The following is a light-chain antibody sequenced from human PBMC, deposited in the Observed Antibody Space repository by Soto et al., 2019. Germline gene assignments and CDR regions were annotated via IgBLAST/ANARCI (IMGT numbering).Light chain of an antibody. CDR3: QQYYSSWT. CDR2: DAS. CDR1: QSISRW. J-gene: IGKJ1*01. Sequence: DIQMTQSPSTLSASVGARVPITCRASQSISRWLAWYQQKPGKAPKVLIWDASSLQRGVPSRFSGSGSGTEFTLTISSLQPDDFATYYCQQYYSSWTFGQGTKVDIK. V-gene: IGKV1-5*01.